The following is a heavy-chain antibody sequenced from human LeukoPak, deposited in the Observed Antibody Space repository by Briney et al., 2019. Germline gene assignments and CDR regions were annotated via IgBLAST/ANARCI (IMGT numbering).Heavy chain of an antibody. CDR3: ASYSRGDFWSGYSYYYYYMDV. D-gene: IGHD3-3*01. Sequence: SETLSLTCTVSGGSISSYYWSWIRQPPGKGLEWIGYIYTSGSTNYNPSLKSRVTISVDTSKNQFSLKLSSVTAADTAVYYYASYSRGDFWSGYSYYYYYMDVWGKGTTVTVSS. CDR2: IYTSGST. CDR1: GGSISSYY. J-gene: IGHJ6*03. V-gene: IGHV4-4*09.